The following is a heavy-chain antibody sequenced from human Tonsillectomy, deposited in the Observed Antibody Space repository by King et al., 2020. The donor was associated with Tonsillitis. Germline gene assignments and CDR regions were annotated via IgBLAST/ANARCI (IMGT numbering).Heavy chain of an antibody. CDR1: GYSLTTYW. CDR3: ARWRDGSNDAEYFHH. V-gene: IGHV5-51*01. J-gene: IGHJ1*01. CDR2: IYPGDSDT. Sequence: VQLVESGAEVKKPGESLKISCKASGYSLTTYWIGWVRQMPGKGLEWMGIIYPGDSDTRYSPSFQGQVTISADKSVTTAYLQWSSLKASDTAMYYCARWRDGSNDAEYFHHWGQGTLVTVSS. D-gene: IGHD5-24*01.